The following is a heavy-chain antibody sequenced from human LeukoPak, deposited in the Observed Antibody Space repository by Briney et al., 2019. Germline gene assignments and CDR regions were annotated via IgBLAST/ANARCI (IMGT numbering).Heavy chain of an antibody. CDR2: ISYDGSNK. CDR1: GFTFSSYA. D-gene: IGHD3-9*01. V-gene: IGHV3-30*04. Sequence: GGSLRLSCAASGFTFSSYAMHWVRQAPGKGLEWVAVISYDGSNKYYADSVKGRFTISRDNSKNTLYLQMNSLRAENTAVYYCATAESNYDILTGYSRYWGQGTLVTVSS. J-gene: IGHJ4*02. CDR3: ATAESNYDILTGYSRY.